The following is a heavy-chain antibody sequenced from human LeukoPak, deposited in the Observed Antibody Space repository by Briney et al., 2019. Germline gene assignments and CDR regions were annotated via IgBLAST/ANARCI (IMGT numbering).Heavy chain of an antibody. V-gene: IGHV3-33*03. D-gene: IGHD1-14*01. J-gene: IGHJ4*02. Sequence: GGSLRLSCAGSGFTFGGYAMHWFRQTPGKGLGWVAVIAYDGSRAFYADPVKGRFTISRDNSKNTMSVQMDDLRAEDTAVYYCTKNNNDHFDYWGKGTLVTVSS. CDR2: IAYDGSRA. CDR3: TKNNNDHFDY. CDR1: GFTFGGYA.